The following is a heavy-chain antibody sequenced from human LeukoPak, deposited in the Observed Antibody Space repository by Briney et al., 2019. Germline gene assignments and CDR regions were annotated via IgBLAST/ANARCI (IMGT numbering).Heavy chain of an antibody. V-gene: IGHV4-59*01. J-gene: IGHJ4*02. CDR3: VRVDSNYFDY. CDR1: GGSISSYY. Sequence: SETLSLTCTVSGGSISSYYWSWIRQPPGKGLEWIGYIYYSGSTNYNPSLKSRVTISVDTSKNQFSLKLSSVTAADTAVYYCVRVDSNYFDYWGQGTLVTVSS. CDR2: IYYSGST.